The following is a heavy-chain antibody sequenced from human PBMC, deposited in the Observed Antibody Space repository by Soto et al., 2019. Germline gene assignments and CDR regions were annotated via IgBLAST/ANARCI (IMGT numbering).Heavy chain of an antibody. CDR3: ARKNSLVLRYFDWPCYFDY. V-gene: IGHV1-18*01. D-gene: IGHD3-9*01. Sequence: QVQLVQSGAEVKKPGASVKVSCKASGYTFTSYGISWVRQAPGQGLEWMGWISAYNGNTNYAQKLQGRVTMTTDTSTSTAYMELGSLRSDDTAVYYCARKNSLVLRYFDWPCYFDYWGQGTLVTVSS. CDR2: ISAYNGNT. CDR1: GYTFTSYG. J-gene: IGHJ4*02.